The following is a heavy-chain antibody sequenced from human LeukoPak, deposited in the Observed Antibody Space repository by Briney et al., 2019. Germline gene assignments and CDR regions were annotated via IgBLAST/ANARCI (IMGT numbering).Heavy chain of an antibody. CDR1: GFIFSDYY. V-gene: IGHV3-11*01. Sequence: GGSLRLSCAASGFIFSDYYMSWIRQAPGKGLEWISYISISGSTIYYADSVKGRFTISRDNAKNSLYLQMDSLRAEDTAVYYCARLGYSSSSNWFDLWGQGTLVTVSS. CDR2: ISISGSTI. CDR3: ARLGYSSSSNWFDL. J-gene: IGHJ5*02. D-gene: IGHD6-6*01.